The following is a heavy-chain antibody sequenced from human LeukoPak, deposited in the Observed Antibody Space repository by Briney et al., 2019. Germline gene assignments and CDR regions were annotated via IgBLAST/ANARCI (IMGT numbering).Heavy chain of an antibody. Sequence: ASVKVSCKASGYTFTSYAMHWVRQAPGQRFEWMGWSNAGNGNTKYSQEFQGRVTMTRDTSISTAYMELSRLRSDDTAVYYCARDGVKWELLAYFDYWGQGTLVTVSS. D-gene: IGHD1-26*01. CDR3: ARDGVKWELLAYFDY. CDR2: SNAGNGNT. V-gene: IGHV1-3*02. CDR1: GYTFTSYA. J-gene: IGHJ4*02.